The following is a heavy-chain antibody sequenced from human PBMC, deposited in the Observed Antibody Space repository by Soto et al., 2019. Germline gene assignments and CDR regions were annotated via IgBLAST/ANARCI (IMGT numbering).Heavy chain of an antibody. V-gene: IGHV3-23*01. CDR3: AKGRAPSGWYPPYYYGMDV. Sequence: EVQLLESGGGLVQPGGSLRLSCAASGFTFSSYAMSWVRQAPGKGLECVSTISGSGGNTYYADSVRGRFTISRDNSKNTLYLHIHSLRAEDTAVYYCAKGRAPSGWYPPYYYGMDVWGQGTTVTVSS. J-gene: IGHJ6*02. CDR2: ISGSGGNT. D-gene: IGHD6-19*01. CDR1: GFTFSSYA.